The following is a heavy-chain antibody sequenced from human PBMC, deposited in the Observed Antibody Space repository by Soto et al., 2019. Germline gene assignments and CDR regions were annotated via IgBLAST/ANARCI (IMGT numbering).Heavy chain of an antibody. D-gene: IGHD3-3*01. V-gene: IGHV3-15*07. CDR1: GFTVSSNY. CDR2: IKSKTDGGTT. CDR3: TTVISCDMFWRFLAPYGMDV. J-gene: IGHJ6*02. Sequence: PGGSLRLSCAASGFTVSSNYMTWVRQAPGRGLEWVGRIKSKTDGGTTDYAAPVKGRFTISRDDSKNTLYLQMNSLKTEDTAVYYCTTVISCDMFWRFLAPYGMDVWGQGTTVTVSS.